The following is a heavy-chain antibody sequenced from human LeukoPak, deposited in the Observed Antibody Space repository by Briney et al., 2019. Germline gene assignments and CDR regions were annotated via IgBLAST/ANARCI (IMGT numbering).Heavy chain of an antibody. CDR3: ARDIGDRPYFYYYMDF. J-gene: IGHJ6*03. CDR1: GFRFESYW. V-gene: IGHV3-7*01. Sequence: GGSLRLSCAASGFRFESYWMTWVRQAPGKGLEWVASINQDGSEEYYVDSVKGRFTMSRDNAKNSVSLQMDSLRAEDTAVYYCARDIGDRPYFYYYMDFWGSGTTATVSS. D-gene: IGHD4-17*01. CDR2: INQDGSEE.